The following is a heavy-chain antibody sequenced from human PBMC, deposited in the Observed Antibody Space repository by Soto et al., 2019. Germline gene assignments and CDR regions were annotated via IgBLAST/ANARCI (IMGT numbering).Heavy chain of an antibody. Sequence: PSETLSLTCAVYGGSFSGYYWSWIRQPPGKGLEWIGEINHSGSTNYNPSLKSRVTISVDTSKNQFSLKLSSVTAADTAVYYCARERDRDFWSGQRGKFDYWGQGTLVTVSS. CDR2: INHSGST. D-gene: IGHD3-3*01. J-gene: IGHJ4*02. CDR3: ARERDRDFWSGQRGKFDY. V-gene: IGHV4-34*01. CDR1: GGSFSGYY.